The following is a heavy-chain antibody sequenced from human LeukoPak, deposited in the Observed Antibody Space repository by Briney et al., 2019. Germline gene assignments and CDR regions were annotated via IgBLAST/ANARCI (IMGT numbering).Heavy chain of an antibody. CDR2: INHSGST. V-gene: IGHV4-34*01. J-gene: IGHJ6*02. Sequence: SETLSLTCAVYGGSFSGYYWSWIRQPPGKGLEWIGEINHSGSTNYNPSLKSRVTISVDRSKNQFSLKLSSVTAADTAVYYCARGPKCSGGSCYSYYYGMDVWGQGTTVTVSS. CDR3: ARGPKCSGGSCYSYYYGMDV. CDR1: GGSFSGYY. D-gene: IGHD2-15*01.